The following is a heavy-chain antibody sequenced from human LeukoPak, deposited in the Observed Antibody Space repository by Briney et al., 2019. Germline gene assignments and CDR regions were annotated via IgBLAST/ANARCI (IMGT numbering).Heavy chain of an antibody. J-gene: IGHJ5*02. D-gene: IGHD6-19*01. CDR3: ARGRRYSSGQNWFDP. V-gene: IGHV4-39*07. CDR2: IYYSAST. CDR1: GGFISSSSYY. Sequence: SETLSLTCTVSGGFISSSSYYWGWIRQPPGKGLEWIGSIYYSASTNYNPSLKSRVTISVDTSKNQFSLKLSSVTAADTAVYYCARGRRYSSGQNWFDPWGQGTLVTVSS.